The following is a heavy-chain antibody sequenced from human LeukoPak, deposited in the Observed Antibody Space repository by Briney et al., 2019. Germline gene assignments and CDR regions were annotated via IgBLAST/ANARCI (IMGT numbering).Heavy chain of an antibody. CDR1: GITFRDHY. V-gene: IGHV3-11*01. CDR3: ATAFNWNDVFRGNY. D-gene: IGHD1-1*01. Sequence: GGSLRLSCAASGITFRDHYMSWVRQAPGKGLEFVAYISSSGSPLYYADSVKGRFTISRDNAKNSLYLQMNTLRAEDTAVYYCATAFNWNDVFRGNYWGQGTLVTVSS. CDR2: ISSSGSPL. J-gene: IGHJ4*02.